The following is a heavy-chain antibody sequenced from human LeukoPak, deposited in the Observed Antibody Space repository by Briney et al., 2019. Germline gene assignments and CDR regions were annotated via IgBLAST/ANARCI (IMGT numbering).Heavy chain of an antibody. CDR3: AKTRPLDSSSWSHGDY. CDR1: GFTFSSYA. CDR2: ISYDGSNK. D-gene: IGHD6-13*01. Sequence: GGSLRLSCAASGFTFSSYAMHWVRQAPGKGLEWVAVISYDGSNKYYADSVKGRFTISRDNSKNTLYLQMNSLRAEDTAVYYCAKTRPLDSSSWSHGDYWGQGTLVTVSS. V-gene: IGHV3-30-3*02. J-gene: IGHJ4*02.